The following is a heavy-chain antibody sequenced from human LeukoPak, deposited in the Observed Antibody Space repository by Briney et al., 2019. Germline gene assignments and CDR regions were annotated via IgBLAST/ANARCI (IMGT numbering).Heavy chain of an antibody. D-gene: IGHD2-8*01. CDR1: GYTFTSYA. CDR3: ARLKYCTNGVCYAGFDY. CDR2: INAGNGNT. V-gene: IGHV1-3*01. J-gene: IGHJ4*02. Sequence: ASVKVSCKASGYTFTSYAMHWVRQAPGQRLEWLGWINAGNGNTKYSQKFQGRVTITRDTSADTAYMELSSLRSEDTAVYYCARLKYCTNGVCYAGFDYWGQGTLVTVSS.